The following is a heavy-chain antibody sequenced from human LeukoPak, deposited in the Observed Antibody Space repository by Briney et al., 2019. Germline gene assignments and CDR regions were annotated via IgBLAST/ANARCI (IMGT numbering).Heavy chain of an antibody. J-gene: IGHJ4*02. Sequence: GGSLRLSCAASGFTFSDYYMSWIRQAPGKGLEWVSYISSGGITIYYADSVKGRFTISRDNAKNSLYLQMNSLRAEDTAVYYCAKDEDYYDSSGYPDYWGQGTLVTVSS. CDR1: GFTFSDYY. D-gene: IGHD3-22*01. V-gene: IGHV3-11*04. CDR3: AKDEDYYDSSGYPDY. CDR2: ISSGGITI.